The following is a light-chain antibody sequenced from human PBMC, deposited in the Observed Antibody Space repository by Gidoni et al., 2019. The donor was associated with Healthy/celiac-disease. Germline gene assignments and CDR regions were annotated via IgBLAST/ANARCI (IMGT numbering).Light chain of an antibody. CDR1: QSVLYSSNHKNY. V-gene: IGKV4-1*01. Sequence: DIVMTQSPDSLAVSLGERATINCKSSQSVLYSSNHKNYLAWYQQKPGQPPKLLIYWASTREAGVPGRFSGSGSGTDFTLTISGLQAEDVAVYYCQQYYSTPPTFDQXTKVEI. CDR3: QQYYSTPPT. J-gene: IGKJ1*01. CDR2: WAS.